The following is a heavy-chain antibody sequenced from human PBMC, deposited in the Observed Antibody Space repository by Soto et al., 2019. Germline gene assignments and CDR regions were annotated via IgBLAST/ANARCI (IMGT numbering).Heavy chain of an antibody. CDR3: ARGGPAAPGYFDS. D-gene: IGHD2-2*01. CDR2: IYYSGST. J-gene: IGHJ4*02. Sequence: SETLSLTCTVSGGSISSGGYYWSWIRQHPGKGLEWIGYIYYSGSTYYNPSLKSRVTISVDTSKNQFSLKLSSVTAADTAVYYCARGGPAAPGYFDSWGQGTLVTVSS. CDR1: GGSISSGGYY. V-gene: IGHV4-31*03.